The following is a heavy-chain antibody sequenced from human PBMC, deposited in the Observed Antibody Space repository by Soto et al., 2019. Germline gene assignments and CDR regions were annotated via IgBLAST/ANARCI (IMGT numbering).Heavy chain of an antibody. V-gene: IGHV1-18*01. CDR2: INTYNGNT. CDR1: GYTFTRYG. CDR3: AMGMVYVTPTPQDA. J-gene: IGHJ6*04. Sequence: QVQLVQSGAEVKNPGASVKVSCKASGYTFTRYGIGWARQAPGQGLEWMGWINTYNGNTNYARNVQGRVTLTTDTSPSTASRGLRSLRPTDTAIYYGAMGMVYVTPTPQDAGGKGTTVIVPS. D-gene: IGHD3-10*01.